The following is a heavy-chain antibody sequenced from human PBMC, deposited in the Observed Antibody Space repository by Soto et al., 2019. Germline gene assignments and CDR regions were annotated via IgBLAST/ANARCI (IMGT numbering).Heavy chain of an antibody. CDR2: ISSSGGRT. V-gene: IGHV3-23*01. D-gene: IGHD2-2*01. Sequence: RGSLRLSCAASGFTFISYAMSWVLQAPGKGLEWVSAISSSGGRTYYADSVKGRFTISRDNSKNTLYLQMNSLRAEDTAVYYCAKSRSLCSSTSCYPYYMDAWGKGTTVTVSS. CDR1: GFTFISYA. J-gene: IGHJ6*03. CDR3: AKSRSLCSSTSCYPYYMDA.